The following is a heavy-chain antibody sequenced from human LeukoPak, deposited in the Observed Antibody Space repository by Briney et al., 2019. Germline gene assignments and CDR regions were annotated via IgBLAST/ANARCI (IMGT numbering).Heavy chain of an antibody. J-gene: IGHJ2*01. CDR2: IYYSGST. Sequence: SETLSLTCTVSGGSISSYYWSWIRQPPGKGLEWIGYIYYSGSTNYNPSLESRVTISVDTSKNQFSLKLSSVTAADTAVYYCAREAPGRDWYFDLWGRGTLVTVSS. V-gene: IGHV4-59*01. CDR1: GGSISSYY. CDR3: AREAPGRDWYFDL.